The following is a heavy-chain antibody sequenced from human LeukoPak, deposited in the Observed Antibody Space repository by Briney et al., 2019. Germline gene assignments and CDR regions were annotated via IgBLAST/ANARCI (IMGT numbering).Heavy chain of an antibody. CDR1: GYSFTSYW. J-gene: IGHJ4*02. V-gene: IGHV5-51*01. Sequence: GESLKISCKGSGYSFTSYWIGWVRQMPGKGLEWMGITYPGDSDTGYSPSFQGQVTISAGKSISTAYLQWSSLKASDTAMYYCATSPRLPGIAAAGTVYWGQGTLVTVSS. CDR3: ATSPRLPGIAAAGTVY. D-gene: IGHD6-13*01. CDR2: TYPGDSDT.